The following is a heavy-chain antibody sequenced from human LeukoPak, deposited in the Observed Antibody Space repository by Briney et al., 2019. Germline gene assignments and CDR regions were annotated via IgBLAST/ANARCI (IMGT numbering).Heavy chain of an antibody. CDR1: GFTFSNSA. CDR2: ISHIGPYT. CDR3: AKDGRRVVEYYFDY. V-gene: IGHV3-23*01. J-gene: IGHJ4*02. D-gene: IGHD2-15*01. Sequence: GGSLRLSCAASGFTFSNSAMSWVRQAPGKGLEWVSAISHIGPYTYHADSVKGRFTISRDSSKNTLYLQMNSLRAEDTAVYYCAKDGRRVVEYYFDYWGQGTLVTVSS.